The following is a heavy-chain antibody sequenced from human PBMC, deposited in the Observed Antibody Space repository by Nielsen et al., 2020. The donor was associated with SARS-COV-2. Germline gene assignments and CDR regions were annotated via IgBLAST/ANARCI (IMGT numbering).Heavy chain of an antibody. Sequence: ASVKVSCKASGYTFTSYAMHWVRQAPGQRLEWMGWINAGNGNTKYSQKFQGRVTITADKSTSTAYMELSSLRSEDTAVYYCASTYYDFWSGYHAFDPWGQGTLGTVSS. V-gene: IGHV1-3*01. J-gene: IGHJ5*02. D-gene: IGHD3-3*01. CDR1: GYTFTSYA. CDR3: ASTYYDFWSGYHAFDP. CDR2: INAGNGNT.